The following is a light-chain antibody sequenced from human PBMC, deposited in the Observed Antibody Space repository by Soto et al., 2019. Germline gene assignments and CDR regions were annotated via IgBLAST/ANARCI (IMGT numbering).Light chain of an antibody. J-gene: IGKJ5*01. Sequence: EIVLTQSPGTLSLSPGEGVTLSCRASQSVSSLAWYQQKPGQAPRLLIYGASSRATGIPDRFSGGGSGTDFTLTISRLEPEDFAVYYCQRYATSPPFTFGQGTRLEIK. CDR2: GAS. CDR1: QSVSS. CDR3: QRYATSPPFT. V-gene: IGKV3-20*01.